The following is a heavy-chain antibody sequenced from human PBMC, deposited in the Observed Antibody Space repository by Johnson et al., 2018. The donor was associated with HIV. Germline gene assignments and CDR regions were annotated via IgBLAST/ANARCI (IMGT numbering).Heavy chain of an antibody. CDR1: GFTFSSYA. CDR2: ISDSGGGT. CDR3: AKGDYADYVGGIDAFDI. D-gene: IGHD4-17*01. J-gene: IGHJ3*02. Sequence: EVQVLESGGGLVQPGGSLRLSCAASGFTFSSYAMSWVRQAPGKGLEWVSGISDSGGGTYYAESVKGRFTISRDNSKSTVYLQMNSLRVEDTAVYYCAKGDYADYVGGIDAFDIWGQGTMVTVSS. V-gene: IGHV3-23*01.